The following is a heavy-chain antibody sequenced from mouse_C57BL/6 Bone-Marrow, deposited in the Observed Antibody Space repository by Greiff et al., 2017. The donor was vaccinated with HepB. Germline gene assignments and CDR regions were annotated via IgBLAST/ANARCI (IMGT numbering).Heavy chain of an antibody. Sequence: LVESGPELVKPGASVKISCKASGYAFSSSWMNWVKQRPGKGLEWIGRIYPGDGDTNYNGKFKGKATLTADKSSSTAYMQLSSLTSEDSAVYFCAAPLITTVVATRIAMDYWGQGTSVTVSS. D-gene: IGHD1-1*01. CDR1: GYAFSSSW. CDR2: IYPGDGDT. CDR3: AAPLITTVVATRIAMDY. V-gene: IGHV1-82*01. J-gene: IGHJ4*01.